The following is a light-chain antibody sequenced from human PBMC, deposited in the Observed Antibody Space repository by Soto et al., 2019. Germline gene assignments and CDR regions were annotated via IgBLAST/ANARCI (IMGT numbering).Light chain of an antibody. CDR3: QQRSNWPPIT. V-gene: IGKV3-11*01. CDR2: DAS. J-gene: IGKJ5*01. CDR1: QSVRNY. Sequence: EIVLTQSPATLSLSPGDTATLSCRASQSVRNYLAWYQQKPGQAPRLLIYDASNRATSFPARFSGSGSGTDFTLTISSLEPEDFAVYYCQQRSNWPPITFGQGTRLEIK.